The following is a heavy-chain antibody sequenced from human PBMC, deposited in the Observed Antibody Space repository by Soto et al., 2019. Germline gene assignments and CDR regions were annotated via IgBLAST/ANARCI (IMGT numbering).Heavy chain of an antibody. CDR1: GFTFSSYG. CDR3: AKDLGSSHYYYGMDV. J-gene: IGHJ6*02. CDR2: ISYDGSNK. D-gene: IGHD2-15*01. V-gene: IGHV3-30*18. Sequence: PGGSLRLSCAASGFTFSSYGMHWVRQAPGKGLELVAVISYDGSNKYYADSVKGRFTISRDNSKNTLYLQMNSLRAEDTAVYYCAKDLGSSHYYYGMDVWGQGTTVTVSS.